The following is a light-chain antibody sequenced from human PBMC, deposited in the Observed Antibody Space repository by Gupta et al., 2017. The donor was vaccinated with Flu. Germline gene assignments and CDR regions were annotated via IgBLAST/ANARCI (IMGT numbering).Light chain of an antibody. CDR2: DDS. J-gene: IGLJ3*02. CDR3: GVWDRSLSAWL. V-gene: IGLV1-51*01. CDR1: SSNVENNF. Sequence: QSVLTQPPSVSAAAGQKVTVPCPGSSSNVENNFVSWYQQFPGAAPKLLILDDSKRPSGIPDRFSGSKSGTSATLVITALQTADAADYYCGVWDRSLSAWLFGGGTKVTVL.